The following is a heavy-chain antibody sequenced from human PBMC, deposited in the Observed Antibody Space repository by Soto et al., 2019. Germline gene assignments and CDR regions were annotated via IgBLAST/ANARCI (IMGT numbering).Heavy chain of an antibody. J-gene: IGHJ6*02. CDR1: GGSFSGYY. V-gene: IGHV4-34*01. D-gene: IGHD2-15*01. Sequence: SETLSLTCAVYGGSFSGYYWSWIRQPPGKGLEWIGEINHSGSTNYNPSLKSRVTISVDTSKNQFSLKLSSVTAADTAVYYCARGISTVVKGRRYYYYGMDVWGQGTTVTVSS. CDR2: INHSGST. CDR3: ARGISTVVKGRRYYYYGMDV.